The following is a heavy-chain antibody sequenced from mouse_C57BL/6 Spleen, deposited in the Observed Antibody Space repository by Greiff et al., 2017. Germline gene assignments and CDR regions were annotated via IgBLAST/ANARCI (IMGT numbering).Heavy chain of an antibody. CDR1: GFPFSSYA. CDR2: ISSGGDYI. Sequence: EVQLQESGEGLVKPGGSLKLSCAASGFPFSSYAMSWVRQTPEKRLEWVAYISSGGDYIYYADTVKGRFTISRANARNTLYLQMSSLKSEDTAMYYCTREGGYYGDYYAMDYWGQGTSVTVSS. V-gene: IGHV5-9-1*02. CDR3: TREGGYYGDYYAMDY. J-gene: IGHJ4*01. D-gene: IGHD2-3*01.